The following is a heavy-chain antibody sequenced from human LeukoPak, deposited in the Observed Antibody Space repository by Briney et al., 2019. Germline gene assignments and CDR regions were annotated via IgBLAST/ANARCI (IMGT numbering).Heavy chain of an antibody. D-gene: IGHD5-24*01. CDR2: FYKDGRT. J-gene: IGHJ4*02. V-gene: IGHV3-53*01. CDR3: ARGDGYNCFDY. Sequence: PGGSLRLSCTASGFSVSNMYMSWVRQAPGKGLEWVSVFYKDGRTYYADSVKGRFTISRDNSQNTLYLQMNSLRVDDSAVYYCARGDGYNCFDYWGQGTLVTVSS. CDR1: GFSVSNMY.